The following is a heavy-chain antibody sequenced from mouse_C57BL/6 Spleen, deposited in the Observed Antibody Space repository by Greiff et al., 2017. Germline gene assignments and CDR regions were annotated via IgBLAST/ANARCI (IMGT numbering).Heavy chain of an antibody. CDR1: GYSFTGYF. J-gene: IGHJ4*01. V-gene: IGHV1-20*01. CDR2: INPYNGDT. D-gene: IGHD1-1*01. Sequence: EVQLQQSGPELVKPGDSVKISCKASGYSFTGYFMNWVMQSHGKSLEWIGRINPYNGDTFYNQKFKGKATLTVDKSSSTAHMELRSLTSEDSAVYYCARNYGSSYDYAMDYWGQGTSVTVSS. CDR3: ARNYGSSYDYAMDY.